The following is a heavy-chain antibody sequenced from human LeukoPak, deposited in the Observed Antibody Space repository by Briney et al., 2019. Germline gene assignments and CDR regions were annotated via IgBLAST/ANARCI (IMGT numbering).Heavy chain of an antibody. CDR1: GFTFSSYG. CDR3: ARAAYSSTWYSRYFDL. CDR2: ISYDGSNK. D-gene: IGHD6-13*01. Sequence: PGRSLRLSCAASGFTFSSYGMHWVRQAPGKGLEWVAVISYDGSNKYYADSVKGRFTISRDNSKNTLYLQMNSLRAEDTAVYYCARAAYSSTWYSRYFDLWGRGTLVTVSS. V-gene: IGHV3-30*03. J-gene: IGHJ2*01.